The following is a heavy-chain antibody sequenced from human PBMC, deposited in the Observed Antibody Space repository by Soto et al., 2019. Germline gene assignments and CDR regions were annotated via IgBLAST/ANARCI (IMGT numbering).Heavy chain of an antibody. V-gene: IGHV1-18*04. D-gene: IGHD2-15*01. Sequence: ASVKVSCKASGYTFSSYGISWVRQAPGQELEWMGWISAYNGNTNYAQKLHGRVTMTTDASTSTAYILLRSLSSDFTAVYYCARDIVVVQSLGYCGQGTLVFVSS. CDR2: ISAYNGNT. J-gene: IGHJ4*02. CDR3: ARDIVVVQSLGY. CDR1: GYTFSSYG.